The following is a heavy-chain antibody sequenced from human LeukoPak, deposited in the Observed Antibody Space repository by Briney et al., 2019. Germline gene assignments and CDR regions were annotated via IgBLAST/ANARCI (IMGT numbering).Heavy chain of an antibody. Sequence: SVKVSCKASGGTFSSYAISWVRQAPGQGLEWMGGIIPIFGTANYAQKFQGRVTITADESTSTAYMELSSLRSEDTAVYYCARSESYYDILTGPDTRGPYYYYYMDVWGKGTTVTVSS. CDR1: GGTFSSYA. CDR3: ARSESYYDILTGPDTRGPYYYYYMDV. D-gene: IGHD3-9*01. V-gene: IGHV1-69*13. CDR2: IIPIFGTA. J-gene: IGHJ6*03.